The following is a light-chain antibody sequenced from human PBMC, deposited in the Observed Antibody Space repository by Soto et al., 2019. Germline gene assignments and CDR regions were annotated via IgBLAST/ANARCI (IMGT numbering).Light chain of an antibody. Sequence: EIVLTQSPGTLSLSPGERATLSCRASQSVSSSYLAWYQQKPGQAPRLLIDGASSRATSIPDRFSGSGSRTDFTLTISRLEPEDFAVYYCQQYGSSPGTFGQGTKVEIK. J-gene: IGKJ1*01. CDR3: QQYGSSPGT. CDR2: GAS. V-gene: IGKV3-20*01. CDR1: QSVSSSY.